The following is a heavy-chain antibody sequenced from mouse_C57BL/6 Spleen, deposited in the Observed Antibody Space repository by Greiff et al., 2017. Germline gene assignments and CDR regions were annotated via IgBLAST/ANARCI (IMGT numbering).Heavy chain of an antibody. Sequence: QVQLQQSGPELVKPGASVKISCKASGYAFSSSWMNWVKQRPGKGLEWIGRIYPGDGDTNYNGKFKGKATLTADKSSSTAYLQLSSLTSEDSAVYFCAREGDYYGSSYEKENYFDYWGQGTTLTVSS. V-gene: IGHV1-82*01. J-gene: IGHJ2*01. D-gene: IGHD1-1*01. CDR2: IYPGDGDT. CDR1: GYAFSSSW. CDR3: AREGDYYGSSYEKENYFDY.